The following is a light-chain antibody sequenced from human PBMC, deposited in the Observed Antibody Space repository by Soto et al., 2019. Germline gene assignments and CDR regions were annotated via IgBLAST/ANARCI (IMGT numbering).Light chain of an antibody. CDR3: QQRTYWPWT. Sequence: EIVLTQSPATLSLSPGERATLSCGASQSVSNYLTWYQQKPGQAPRLLIYEASNRATGIPARFSGSGSGTDFTLTISTLEPEDFAVYYCQQRTYWPWTFGQGTKVDIK. CDR2: EAS. J-gene: IGKJ1*01. CDR1: QSVSNY. V-gene: IGKV3-11*01.